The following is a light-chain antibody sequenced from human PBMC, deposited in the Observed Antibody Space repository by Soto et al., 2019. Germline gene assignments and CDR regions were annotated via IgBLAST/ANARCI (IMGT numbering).Light chain of an antibody. CDR2: DNN. J-gene: IGLJ2*01. V-gene: IGLV1-40*01. CDR1: SSNTGADYD. Sequence: QSVLTQPPSVSGAPGQRVTISCTGRSSNTGADYDVHWYQHLPGSAPKLLIYDNNIRPSGVPDRFSGSKSGTSASLAITGLQAEDEGDYYCQSYDSSLSNLVVFGGGTKLTVL. CDR3: QSYDSSLSNLVV.